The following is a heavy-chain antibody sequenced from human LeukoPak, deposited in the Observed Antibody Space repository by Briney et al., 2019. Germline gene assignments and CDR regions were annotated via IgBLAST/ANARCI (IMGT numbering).Heavy chain of an antibody. J-gene: IGHJ4*02. CDR3: ARARGSSGWYGPIYFDY. Sequence: SETLSLTCAVYGGSFSGYYWSWIRQPPGKGLEWIGEINHGGSTNYNPSLKSRVTISVDTSKNQFSLKLSSVTAADTAVYYCARARGSSGWYGPIYFDYWGQGTLVTVSS. CDR2: INHGGST. D-gene: IGHD6-19*01. V-gene: IGHV4-34*01. CDR1: GGSFSGYY.